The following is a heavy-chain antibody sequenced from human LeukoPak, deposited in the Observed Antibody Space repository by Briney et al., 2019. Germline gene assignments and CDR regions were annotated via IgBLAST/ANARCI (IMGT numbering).Heavy chain of an antibody. CDR2: IYPGDSDT. J-gene: IGHJ4*02. V-gene: IGHV5-51*01. D-gene: IGHD6-6*01. CDR3: ARPYSSYWYFDY. CDR1: GYSFTNYW. Sequence: SGESLKISCKASGYSFTNYWIGWVRQMPGKGLEWMAIIYPGDSDTRYSPSFQGQVIISADKSISTAYLQWSSLKASDTAVYYCARPYSSYWYFDYWGQGTLVTV.